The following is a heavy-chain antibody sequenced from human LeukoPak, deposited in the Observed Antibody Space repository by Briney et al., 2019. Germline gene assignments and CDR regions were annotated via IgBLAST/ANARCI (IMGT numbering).Heavy chain of an antibody. CDR2: ISSSGSTI. Sequence: GGSLRLSCAAPGFTFSSYEMNWVRQAPGKGLEWVSYISSSGSTIYYADSVKGRFTISRDNAKNSLYLQMNSLRAEDTAVYYCARVREDAFDIWGQGTMVTVSS. V-gene: IGHV3-48*03. J-gene: IGHJ3*02. CDR1: GFTFSSYE. CDR3: ARVREDAFDI.